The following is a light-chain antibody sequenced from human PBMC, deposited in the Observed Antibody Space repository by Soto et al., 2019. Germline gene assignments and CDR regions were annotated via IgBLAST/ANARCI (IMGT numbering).Light chain of an antibody. Sequence: DIXLTQSTASLXLYPGEGVTLXCRASDSVTNNLAWYQQKPGQAPRPLVFEVSNRAHGTPASFSGGGSATDFTPTISNLEPEDFAVYYRQQRSDWPWTFGQGTRLEIK. CDR2: EVS. CDR3: QQRSDWPWT. J-gene: IGKJ5*01. CDR1: DSVTNN. V-gene: IGKV3-11*01.